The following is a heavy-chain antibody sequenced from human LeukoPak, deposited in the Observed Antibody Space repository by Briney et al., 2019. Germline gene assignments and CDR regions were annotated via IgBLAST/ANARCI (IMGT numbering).Heavy chain of an antibody. CDR3: ARSEMGIVGATSPGFAVNY. Sequence: ASVTVSCKASGYTFTSYYMHWVRQAPGQGLEWMGIINPSGGSTSYAQKFQGRVTMTRDTSTSTVYMELSSLRSEDTAVYYCARSEMGIVGATSPGFAVNYWGQGTLVTVSS. J-gene: IGHJ4*02. CDR2: INPSGGST. D-gene: IGHD1-26*01. CDR1: GYTFTSYY. V-gene: IGHV1-46*01.